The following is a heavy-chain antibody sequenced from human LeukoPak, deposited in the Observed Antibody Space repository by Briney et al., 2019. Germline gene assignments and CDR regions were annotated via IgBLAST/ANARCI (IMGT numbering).Heavy chain of an antibody. CDR3: ASNRVSEYGGYEPLLAY. Sequence: GASVKVSCKASGYTFTSYYMHWVRQAPGQGLEWMGIINPSGGSTSYAQKFQGRVTMTRDTSTSTVYMELSSLRSEDTAVYYCASNRVSEYGGYEPLLAYWGQGTLVTVSS. V-gene: IGHV1-46*01. CDR1: GYTFTSYY. CDR2: INPSGGST. D-gene: IGHD5-12*01. J-gene: IGHJ4*02.